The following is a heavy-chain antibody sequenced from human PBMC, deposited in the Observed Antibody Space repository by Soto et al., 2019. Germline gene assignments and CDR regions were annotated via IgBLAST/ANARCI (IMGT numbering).Heavy chain of an antibody. J-gene: IGHJ4*02. V-gene: IGHV3-48*01. CDR1: GFTFSSYS. CDR2: ISSSSSTI. CDR3: ARDSSSWYYFDY. D-gene: IGHD6-13*01. Sequence: GGSLRLSCAASGFTFSSYSMNWVRQAPGKGLEWVSYISSSSSTIYFADSVNGRVNISRDNAKNSLYLQMNSLRVEDTAVYYCARDSSSWYYFDYWGQGTLVTVSS.